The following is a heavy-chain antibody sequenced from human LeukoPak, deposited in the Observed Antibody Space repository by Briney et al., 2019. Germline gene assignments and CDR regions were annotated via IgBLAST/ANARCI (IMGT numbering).Heavy chain of an antibody. CDR1: GGTFSSYA. D-gene: IGHD3-3*02. CDR2: IIPIFGTA. J-gene: IGHJ6*02. V-gene: IGHV1-69*13. CDR3: ARGAFLGLDTCMDV. Sequence: GASVKVSCKASGGTFSSYAISWVRQAPGQGLEWMGGIIPIFGTANYAQKFQGRVTITADESTSTAYMELSSLRSEDTAVYYCARGAFLGLDTCMDVWGQGTTVTVSS.